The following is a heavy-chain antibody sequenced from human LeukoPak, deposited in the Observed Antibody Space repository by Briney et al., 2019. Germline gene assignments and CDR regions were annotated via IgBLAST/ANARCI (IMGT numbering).Heavy chain of an antibody. V-gene: IGHV4-61*08. D-gene: IGHD1-26*01. Sequence: SETLSLTCTVPGASVGSAGYHWSWIPQPPGGGLEWIGYIYYISNTNYNPSLKSRVTMSVDPSKNQFSLKLNSVTAADTAVYYCARTQSQSGSYRYYFGYWGQGTLVTVSS. CDR1: GASVGSAGYH. CDR3: ARTQSQSGSYRYYFGY. J-gene: IGHJ4*02. CDR2: IYYISNT.